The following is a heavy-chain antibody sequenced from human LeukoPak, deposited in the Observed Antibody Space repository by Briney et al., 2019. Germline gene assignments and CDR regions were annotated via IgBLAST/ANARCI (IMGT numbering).Heavy chain of an antibody. D-gene: IGHD3-10*01. V-gene: IGHV3-11*04. J-gene: IGHJ4*02. CDR3: ARDRGGYDFDY. CDR2: ISSSGSTI. Sequence: GGSLRLSCAASGFTFSDYYMSWIRQAPGKGLEWVSYISSSGSTIKYADSVKGRFTISRGSAKNSLYLQMNSLRAEDTAVYYCARDRGGYDFDYWGQGTLVTVSS. CDR1: GFTFSDYY.